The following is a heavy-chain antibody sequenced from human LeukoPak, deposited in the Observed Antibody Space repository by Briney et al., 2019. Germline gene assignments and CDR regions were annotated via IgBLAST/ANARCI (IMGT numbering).Heavy chain of an antibody. CDR1: GYTFTSYD. Sequence: ASVKVSCKASGYTFTSYDINWVRQATGQGLEWMGWMNPNSGNTGYAQKFQGRVTMTRNTSLSTAYMELSSLRSEDTAVYYCARVDKMTYYYDSSGYYYSGDAFDIWGQGTMVTVSS. V-gene: IGHV1-8*01. CDR2: MNPNSGNT. J-gene: IGHJ3*02. D-gene: IGHD3-22*01. CDR3: ARVDKMTYYYDSSGYYYSGDAFDI.